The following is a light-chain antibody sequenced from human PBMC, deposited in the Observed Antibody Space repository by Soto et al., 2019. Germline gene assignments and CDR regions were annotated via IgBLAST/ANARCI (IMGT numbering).Light chain of an antibody. V-gene: IGKV1-9*01. J-gene: IGKJ2*01. CDR2: DAS. CDR3: QQLNSYPVT. Sequence: IPLTQSPSSLSASVGDRVTITCRASQGIRSYLAWYQQQPGKAPKLLIYDASTLQGGVPSRFSGSGSGTDFTLTISSLQPEDFATYYCQQLNSYPVTFGQGTKLEI. CDR1: QGIRSY.